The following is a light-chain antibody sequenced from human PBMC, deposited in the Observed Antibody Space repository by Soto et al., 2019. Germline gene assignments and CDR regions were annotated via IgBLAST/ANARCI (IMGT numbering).Light chain of an antibody. Sequence: QSVLPQPPSASGTPGQRVTISCSTTNSRSGSNYVYWYQQLPGAAPKLLIYRNDQRPSGVPDRFSASKSGTSASLAISGLRSEDEADYFCAKWDGSLRVYVFGCGTKLTVL. CDR2: RND. CDR3: AKWDGSLRVYV. V-gene: IGLV1-47*01. CDR1: NSRSGSNY. J-gene: IGLJ1*01.